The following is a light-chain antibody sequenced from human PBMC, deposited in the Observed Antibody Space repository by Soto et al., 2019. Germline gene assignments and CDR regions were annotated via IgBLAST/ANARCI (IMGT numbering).Light chain of an antibody. CDR2: QVT. CDR3: SSNNSRSAYV. J-gene: IGLJ1*01. CDR1: SSDIGYYNY. V-gene: IGLV2-14*01. Sequence: QSALTQPASVSGSPGQSITISCTGTSSDIGYYNYVSWFQQHPGKAPKLIISQVTNRPSGISTRFSGSKSGNTASLTISGLQAEDEALYYCSSNNSRSAYVFGTGTKLTVL.